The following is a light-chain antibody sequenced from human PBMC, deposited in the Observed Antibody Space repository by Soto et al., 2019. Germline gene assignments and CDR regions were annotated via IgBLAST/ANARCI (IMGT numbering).Light chain of an antibody. Sequence: QSALTQPASVSGSPGQSITISCTYNLVSWYGQHPGKAPKLMIYEGNKRPSGVSNRVSGSKSGNTASLTISGLQAEDEADYYCCSYAGQRVVFGGGTKLTVL. V-gene: IGLV2-23*01. CDR2: EGN. CDR3: CSYAGQRVV. J-gene: IGLJ2*01. CDR1: YNL.